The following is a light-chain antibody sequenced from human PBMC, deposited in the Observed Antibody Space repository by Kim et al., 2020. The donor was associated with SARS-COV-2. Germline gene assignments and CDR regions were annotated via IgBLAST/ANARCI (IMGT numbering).Light chain of an antibody. V-gene: IGLV2-11*01. CDR3: CSFAGSYTLV. CDR1: SSDVGGYDY. J-gene: IGLJ2*01. CDR2: DVT. Sequence: QSALTQPRSVSGSPGQSVAISCTGTSSDVGGYDYVSWYQQDPGKAPQVMIYDVTKRPSGVPDRFSGSKSGNTASLTISGLQAEDEADYYCCSFAGSYTLVFGGGTQLTVL.